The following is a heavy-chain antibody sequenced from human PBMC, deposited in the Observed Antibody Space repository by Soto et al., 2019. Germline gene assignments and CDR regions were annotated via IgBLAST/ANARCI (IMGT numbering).Heavy chain of an antibody. CDR3: ARDQRNGDLDC. Sequence: QVQLVQSGAEVKKPGASVKVSCKASGYTFTSYGISWVRQAPGQGLEWMGWIIPIFGTANYAQKFQGRVTITADESTSTAYMELSSLRSEDTAVYYCARDQRNGDLDCWGQGTLVTVSS. D-gene: IGHD4-17*01. CDR2: IIPIFGTA. CDR1: GYTFTSYG. J-gene: IGHJ4*02. V-gene: IGHV1-69*13.